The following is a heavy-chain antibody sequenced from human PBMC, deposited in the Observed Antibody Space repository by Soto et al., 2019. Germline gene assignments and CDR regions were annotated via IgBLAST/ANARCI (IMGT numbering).Heavy chain of an antibody. V-gene: IGHV3-7*03. J-gene: IGHJ6*02. CDR1: GFPFFTNW. D-gene: IGHD1-26*01. Sequence: EVQLVESGGGLVQPGGSLRLSFAASGFPFFTNWLSWVRQAPGKGLEWVANIKQDGSEKYYVDSVKGRFTVSRDNAKNSLYLQMNRLRAEDTAVYYCARAPLWGPVDVWGQGTTVTVSS. CDR2: IKQDGSEK. CDR3: ARAPLWGPVDV.